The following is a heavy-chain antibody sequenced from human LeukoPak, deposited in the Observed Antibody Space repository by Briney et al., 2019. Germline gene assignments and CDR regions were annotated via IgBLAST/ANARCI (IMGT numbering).Heavy chain of an antibody. CDR3: ATGYYEPFAT. D-gene: IGHD3-22*01. CDR2: ISDTGKT. CDR1: GASLSCYY. Sequence: SETLSLTCNVSGASLSCYYWDWIRQSPGRGLEWIGYISDTGKTDSHPSLKSRVTISLATSKNQFSLRLTSVTAADSAVYFCATGYYEPFATWGPGIMVSVSS. V-gene: IGHV4-59*01. J-gene: IGHJ5*02.